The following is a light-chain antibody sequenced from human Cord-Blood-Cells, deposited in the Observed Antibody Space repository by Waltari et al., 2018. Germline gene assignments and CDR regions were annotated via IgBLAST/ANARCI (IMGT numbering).Light chain of an antibody. CDR2: DAS. V-gene: IGKV1-33*01. CDR1: QDISNY. CDR3: QQYDNLPQWT. J-gene: IGKJ1*01. Sequence: DVMMSQSRSSQSESVVDRVAVACQASQDISNYLNWYQQKPGKAPKLLIYDASNLETGVPSRFSGSGSGTDFTFTISSLQPEDIATYYFQQYDNLPQWTFGQGTKVEIK.